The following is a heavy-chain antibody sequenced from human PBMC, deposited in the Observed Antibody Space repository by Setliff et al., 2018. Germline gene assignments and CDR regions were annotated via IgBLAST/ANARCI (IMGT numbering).Heavy chain of an antibody. CDR3: ARGSGYYFIPVY. J-gene: IGHJ4*02. Sequence: ASVKVSCKVSGYTLTELSMHWVRQAPGKGLEWMGGFDPEDGETIYAQKFQGRVTMTEDTSTDTAYMELSSLRSEDTAVYYCARGSGYYFIPVYWGQGTLVTVSS. CDR2: FDPEDGET. D-gene: IGHD3-22*01. CDR1: GYTLTELS. V-gene: IGHV1-24*01.